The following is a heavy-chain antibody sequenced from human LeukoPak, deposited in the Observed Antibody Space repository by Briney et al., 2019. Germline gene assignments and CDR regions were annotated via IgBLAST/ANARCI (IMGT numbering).Heavy chain of an antibody. Sequence: PGGSLRLSCAASGFTFSSYAMHWVRQAPGKGLEWVAVISYDGSNKYYADSVKGRFTISRDNSKNTLYLQMNSLRAEDTAVYDCAREGPEDGSSGFYWGQGTLVTVSS. V-gene: IGHV3-30*04. CDR1: GFTFSSYA. CDR3: AREGPEDGSSGFY. D-gene: IGHD6-6*01. J-gene: IGHJ4*02. CDR2: ISYDGSNK.